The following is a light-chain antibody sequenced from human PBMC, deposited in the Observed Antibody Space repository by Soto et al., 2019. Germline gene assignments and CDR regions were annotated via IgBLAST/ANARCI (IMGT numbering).Light chain of an antibody. V-gene: IGKV3-11*01. CDR1: QSVNSH. CDR2: DAS. CDR3: QQRSSWPKVT. J-gene: IGKJ5*01. Sequence: EIVLTQSPATLSLSPGERVTLSCRTSQSVNSHLAWYQQKPGQAPRLLIYDASNRASGIPARFSGSGSGTDFTLTIISLEPEDFAFYYCQQRSSWPKVTFGQGTRLEIK.